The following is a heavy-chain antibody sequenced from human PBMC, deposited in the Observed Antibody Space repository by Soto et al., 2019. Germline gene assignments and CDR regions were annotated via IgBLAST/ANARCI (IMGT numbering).Heavy chain of an antibody. V-gene: IGHV3-48*01. D-gene: IGHD6-19*01. J-gene: IGHJ4*02. CDR2: ISRGASSI. CDR1: GFTSSFYT. CDR3: VREGGDLRGSGVFDY. Sequence: EPQLVESGGGLVQPGGSLRLSCAASGFTSSFYTMNWVRQTPGKGLEWLAYISRGASSIYYADSVKGRFTVSRDNANNSLSLQLNSLRREDTAVYYCVREGGDLRGSGVFDYWGQGTLVTVSS.